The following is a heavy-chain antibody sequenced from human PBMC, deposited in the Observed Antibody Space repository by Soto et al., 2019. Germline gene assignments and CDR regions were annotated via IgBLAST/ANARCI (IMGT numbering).Heavy chain of an antibody. D-gene: IGHD6-6*01. Sequence: PXESLKISCQGSGYSFSSYWIGWVRQMPGKDLEWMGIIYPGDSDTRYSPSFQGQVTISADESLRTAYLQWTSLKASDTALYYCARTRSFTLGFYYDGMDVWGQGTTVTVSS. J-gene: IGHJ6*02. CDR2: IYPGDSDT. V-gene: IGHV5-51*01. CDR1: GYSFSSYW. CDR3: ARTRSFTLGFYYDGMDV.